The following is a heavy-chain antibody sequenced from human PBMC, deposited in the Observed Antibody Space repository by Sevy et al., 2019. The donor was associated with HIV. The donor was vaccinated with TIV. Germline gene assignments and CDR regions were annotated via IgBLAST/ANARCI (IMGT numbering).Heavy chain of an antibody. CDR3: AKGGRSYGDSYFDH. Sequence: GGSLRLSCAASGFTFSISAMTWVRQAPGKGLEWVSVISGSGNSAYYADSVKGRFTFSRDNSKNTLSLQMNSLRAEDTAVYYCAKGGRSYGDSYFDHWGQGTLVTVSS. J-gene: IGHJ4*02. D-gene: IGHD5-18*01. V-gene: IGHV3-23*01. CDR2: ISGSGNSA. CDR1: GFTFSISA.